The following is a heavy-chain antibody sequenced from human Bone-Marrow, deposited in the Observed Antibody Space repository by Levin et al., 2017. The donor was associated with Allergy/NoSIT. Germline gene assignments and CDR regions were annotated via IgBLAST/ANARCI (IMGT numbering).Heavy chain of an antibody. CDR1: GFIFSNYA. CDR3: AKSAYKDSRGYYYDH. Sequence: LTCAASGFIFSNYAMSWVRQAPGKGLEWVSAISGIGNNIYYADSVNGRFTFSRDNSKNTVYLQMSTLRAEDTAIYYCAKSAYKDSRGYYYDHWGQGILVTVSS. CDR2: ISGIGNNI. D-gene: IGHD3-22*01. V-gene: IGHV3-23*05. J-gene: IGHJ5*02.